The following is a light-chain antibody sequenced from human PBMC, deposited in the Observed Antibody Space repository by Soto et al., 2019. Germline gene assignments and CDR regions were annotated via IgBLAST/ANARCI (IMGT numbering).Light chain of an antibody. CDR2: EVS. V-gene: IGLV2-14*01. J-gene: IGLJ1*01. CDR3: SSYTSSSPYV. CDR1: SSHVGGYNY. Sequence: QSLLTQPASVSGSPGQSITISCTGTSSHVGGYNYVSWYQQHPGKAPKLMIYEVSNRPSGVSNRFSGSKSGNTASLTISGLEAEDEADYYCSSYTSSSPYVFGTGTKVTVL.